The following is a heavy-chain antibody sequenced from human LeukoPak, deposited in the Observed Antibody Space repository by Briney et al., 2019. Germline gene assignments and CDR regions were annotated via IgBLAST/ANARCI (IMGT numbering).Heavy chain of an antibody. Sequence: GGSLRLSCAASGFTFSIYGINWVRQAPGKGLEWVAIIWYDGSNKYFAESVMGRFSISKDNSKNTVYLQMNSLRIEDTAVYYCARGGSNFDYWGQGTLVTVSS. CDR2: IWYDGSNK. J-gene: IGHJ4*02. V-gene: IGHV3-33*01. CDR1: GFTFSIYG. CDR3: ARGGSNFDY.